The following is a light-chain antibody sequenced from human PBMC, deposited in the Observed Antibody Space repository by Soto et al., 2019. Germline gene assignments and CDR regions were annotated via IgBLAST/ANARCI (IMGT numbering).Light chain of an antibody. Sequence: EIVLTQSPRTLSLSPGERATLSCRADRSVSDTLLTWFQQKPGQAPRLLIFGTSNRAPGIPDRFSGSGSGTDFTLTISRLEPDDFAVYYCQHYGDSSWTFGQGTKVDIK. CDR2: GTS. J-gene: IGKJ1*01. V-gene: IGKV3-20*01. CDR3: QHYGDSSWT. CDR1: RSVSDTL.